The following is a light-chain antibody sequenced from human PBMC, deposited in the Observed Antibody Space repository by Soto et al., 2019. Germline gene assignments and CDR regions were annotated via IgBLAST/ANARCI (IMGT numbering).Light chain of an antibody. CDR2: EVS. CDR1: SSDVGAYNY. J-gene: IGLJ1*01. V-gene: IGLV2-14*01. Sequence: VLTQPASVSGFLGQSITISCTGTSSDVGAYNYVSWYQQQPGKAPKLMISEVSNRPSGVSNRFSGSKSGNTASLIISGLQAEDEADYYCCSFTSITTYVFGTGTKVTVL. CDR3: CSFTSITTYV.